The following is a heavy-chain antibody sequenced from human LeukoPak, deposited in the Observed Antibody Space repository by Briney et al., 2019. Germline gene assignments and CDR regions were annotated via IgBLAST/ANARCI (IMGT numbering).Heavy chain of an antibody. J-gene: IGHJ4*02. CDR1: GGSFSGYY. CDR2: INHNGST. V-gene: IGHV4-34*01. Sequence: SETLSLTCAVSGGSFSGYYWSWIRQPPGKGLEWIGEINHNGSTNYNPSLKSRVTISVDTSKNQISLKLSSVTGADTAVYYCACHRVAYDSSGYSAAYPPFNYWGQGTLVTVSS. D-gene: IGHD3-22*01. CDR3: ACHRVAYDSSGYSAAYPPFNY.